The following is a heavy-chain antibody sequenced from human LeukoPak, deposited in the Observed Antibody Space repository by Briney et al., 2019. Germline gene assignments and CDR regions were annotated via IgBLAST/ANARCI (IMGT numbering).Heavy chain of an antibody. D-gene: IGHD4-17*01. CDR1: GYTFTGYY. J-gene: IGHJ6*04. CDR2: INPNSGGT. V-gene: IGHV1-2*04. Sequence: ASVKVSCKASGYTFTGYYMHWVRQAPGQGLEWMGWINPNSGGTNYAQKFQGWVTMTRDTSISTAYMELSRLRSDATAVSYCARERYGDRYYYGMDVWGKGTTVTVSS. CDR3: ARERYGDRYYYGMDV.